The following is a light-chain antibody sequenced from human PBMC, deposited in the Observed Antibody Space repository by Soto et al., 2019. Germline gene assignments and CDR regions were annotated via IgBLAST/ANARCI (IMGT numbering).Light chain of an antibody. CDR1: QSVSSN. J-gene: IGKJ3*01. Sequence: EIVMTQSPATLSVSPGERATLSCKASQSVSSNLAWYQRKPGQAPRLLIYRASTRAIGIPARFSGSESGTEFTLNISSLQSEDSAVYYCHQYNNWPSFTFGPGTKVDIK. V-gene: IGKV3-15*01. CDR2: RAS. CDR3: HQYNNWPSFT.